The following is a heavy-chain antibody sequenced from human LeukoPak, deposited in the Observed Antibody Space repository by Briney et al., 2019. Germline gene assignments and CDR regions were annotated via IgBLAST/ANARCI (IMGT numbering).Heavy chain of an antibody. CDR2: IYYSGST. J-gene: IGHJ6*03. CDR3: ARGGGELWPYYYYYYMDV. D-gene: IGHD3-10*01. Sequence: SETLSLTCTVSGGSISSSSYYWGWIRQPPGKGLEWIGYIYYSGSTNYNPSLKSRVTISVDTSKNQFSLKLSSVTAADTAVYYCARGGGELWPYYYYYYMDVWGKGTTVTISS. CDR1: GGSISSSSYY. V-gene: IGHV4-61*05.